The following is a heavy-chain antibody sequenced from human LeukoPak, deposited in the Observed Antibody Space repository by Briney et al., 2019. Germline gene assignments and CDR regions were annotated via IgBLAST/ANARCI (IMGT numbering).Heavy chain of an antibody. Sequence: SETLSLTCTVSGDSIRNYYWSWIRQSPGKGLEWIGYIYYSGSTNYNPSLKSRVTISLHTSKNQFSLKLNSVTAADTAVYYCARVQIAYSYGLFDYWGQGTLVTVSS. CDR3: ARVQIAYSYGLFDY. D-gene: IGHD5-18*01. CDR2: IYYSGST. V-gene: IGHV4-59*01. J-gene: IGHJ4*02. CDR1: GDSIRNYY.